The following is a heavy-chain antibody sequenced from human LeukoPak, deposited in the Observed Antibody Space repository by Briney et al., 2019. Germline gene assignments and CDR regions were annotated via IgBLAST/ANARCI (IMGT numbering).Heavy chain of an antibody. J-gene: IGHJ5*02. Sequence: GGSLRLSCAASGFTFSSYWMSWVRQAPGKGLEWVANIKQDGSEKYYVDSVKGRFTISRDNAKNSLYLQMDSLRAEDTAVYYCARDRNYQLLYDWFDPWGQGTLVTVSS. CDR2: IKQDGSEK. CDR1: GFTFSSYW. CDR3: ARDRNYQLLYDWFDP. V-gene: IGHV3-7*01. D-gene: IGHD2-2*02.